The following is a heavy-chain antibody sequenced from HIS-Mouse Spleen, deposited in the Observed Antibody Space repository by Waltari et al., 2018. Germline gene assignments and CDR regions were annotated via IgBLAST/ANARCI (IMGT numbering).Heavy chain of an antibody. D-gene: IGHD6-19*01. V-gene: IGHV1-2*02. CDR2: INPNRGGT. Sequence: QVQLVQSGAEVKKPGASVKVSCKASGYTFTAYYMHWVRQAPGQGLEWMGWINPNRGGTNYAQEFQGRVTMTRDTSISTAYMELSRLRSDDTAVYYCARAAIGWTPRADPWGQGTLVTVSS. CDR3: ARAAIGWTPRADP. J-gene: IGHJ5*02. CDR1: GYTFTAYY.